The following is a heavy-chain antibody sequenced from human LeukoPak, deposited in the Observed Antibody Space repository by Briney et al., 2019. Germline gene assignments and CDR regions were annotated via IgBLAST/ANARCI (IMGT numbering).Heavy chain of an antibody. Sequence: GGSLRLSCAASGFTFSNYAMTWVRQAPGKGLEWVSAISGSGGSTYYADSVKGRFTISRDNSKNTLYLQMNSLRAEDTAVYYCAKDHSYSGSSIFAYWGQGTLVTVSS. CDR1: GFTFSNYA. CDR2: ISGSGGST. CDR3: AKDHSYSGSSIFAY. D-gene: IGHD1-26*01. V-gene: IGHV3-23*01. J-gene: IGHJ4*02.